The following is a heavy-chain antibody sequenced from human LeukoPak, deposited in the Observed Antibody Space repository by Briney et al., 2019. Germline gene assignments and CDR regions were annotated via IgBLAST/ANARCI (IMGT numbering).Heavy chain of an antibody. J-gene: IGHJ3*02. CDR2: TYYRSKWYT. CDR1: GDSVSNNNAA. D-gene: IGHD3-16*01. V-gene: IGHV6-1*01. Sequence: SQTLSLTCAISGDSVSNNNAAWNWIRQSPSRGLEWLGRTYYRSKWYTDYAVSVSSLITINPEASENQFSLQLNSVTPEDTAVYYCASSSLRGSDAFDIWGQGTMVTVSS. CDR3: ASSSLRGSDAFDI.